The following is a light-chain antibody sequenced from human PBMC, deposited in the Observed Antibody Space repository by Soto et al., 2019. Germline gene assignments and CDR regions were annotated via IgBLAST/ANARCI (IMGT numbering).Light chain of an antibody. Sequence: DIVMTQSPDSLAVSLGERATINCRYSRSVLYSSNNKNYLAWYQQKPGQPPNLLIDWASPRESAVPDRFRGSGAVRDVPLTISRLQAEDVVEYYCQQYLSTPCPVGRGTK. CDR1: RSVLYSSNNKNY. CDR2: WAS. J-gene: IGKJ1*01. CDR3: QQYLSTPCP. V-gene: IGKV4-1*01.